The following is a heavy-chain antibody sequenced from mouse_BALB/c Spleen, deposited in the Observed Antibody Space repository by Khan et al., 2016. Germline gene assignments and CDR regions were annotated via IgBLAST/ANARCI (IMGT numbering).Heavy chain of an antibody. Sequence: EVQLQESGAELVKPGASVKLSCTASGFNIKDTYMHWVKQRPEQGLEWIGRIDPANGNTKYDPKFQGKATITADTSSTTAYLQLSSLTSEDTAVYYYSRSPYDYDVGFAYWGQGTLVTVSA. D-gene: IGHD2-4*01. J-gene: IGHJ3*01. CDR3: SRSPYDYDVGFAY. CDR1: GFNIKDTY. CDR2: IDPANGNT. V-gene: IGHV14-3*02.